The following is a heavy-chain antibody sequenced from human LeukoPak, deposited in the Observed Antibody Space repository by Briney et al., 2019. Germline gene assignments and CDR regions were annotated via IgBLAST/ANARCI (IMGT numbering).Heavy chain of an antibody. CDR3: ARDDALVAAAVDY. V-gene: IGHV1-24*01. J-gene: IGHJ4*02. Sequence: ASVKVSCKVSGYTLTELSIHWVRQAPGKGLEWMGGFDPEDAETIYAQKFQGRVSMTEDTSTDTAYMELSSLRSEDTAVYYCARDDALVAAAVDYWGQGTLVTVSS. D-gene: IGHD6-13*01. CDR1: GYTLTELS. CDR2: FDPEDAET.